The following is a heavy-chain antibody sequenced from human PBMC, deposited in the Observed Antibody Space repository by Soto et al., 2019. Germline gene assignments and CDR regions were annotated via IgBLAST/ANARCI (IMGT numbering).Heavy chain of an antibody. D-gene: IGHD3-3*02. CDR3: ARDKARLKLGGHYYYILAV. V-gene: IGHV1-69*12. J-gene: IGHJ6*02. CDR1: GGTFSNSA. CDR2: IMPVFRTP. Sequence: QVQLDQSGAEVKKPGSSVKLSCKASGGTFSNSAISWVRQAPGQGLEGMGGIMPVFRTPDYPQKFQGRVTITADESTPTAYMELSGLKPDATAVYYCARDKARLKLGGHYYYILAVWGQGTTVTVSS.